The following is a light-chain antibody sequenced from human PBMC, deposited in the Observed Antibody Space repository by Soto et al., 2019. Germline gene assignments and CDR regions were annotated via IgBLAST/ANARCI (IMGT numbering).Light chain of an antibody. CDR1: SSNIGENP. CDR3: AAWDDSLDAWV. J-gene: IGLJ3*02. V-gene: IGLV1-44*01. Sequence: QSVLTQPPSSSVAPGQGVTISCSGSSSNIGENPVNWYQHLPGTAPKVLINRDDQRPSGVPDRFSGSKSGTSASLAISGLQSEDESDYYCAAWDDSLDAWVFGGGTKLTVL. CDR2: RDD.